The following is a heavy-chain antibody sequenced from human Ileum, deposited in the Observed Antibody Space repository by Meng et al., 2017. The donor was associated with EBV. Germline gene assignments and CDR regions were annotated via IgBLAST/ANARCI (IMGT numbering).Heavy chain of an antibody. CDR3: ASKSEGYDH. CDR2: IYTGGST. Sequence: EVQVVESGGGLNQPGGSLRLSCAASGFTVSSNYMSWVRQAPGKGLEWVSVIYTGGSTYYADSVKGRFTISRDNSKNTLYLQMNSLRGEDTAVYYCASKSEGYDHWGQGTLVTVSS. CDR1: GFTVSSNY. V-gene: IGHV3-53*01. J-gene: IGHJ4*02. D-gene: IGHD5-12*01.